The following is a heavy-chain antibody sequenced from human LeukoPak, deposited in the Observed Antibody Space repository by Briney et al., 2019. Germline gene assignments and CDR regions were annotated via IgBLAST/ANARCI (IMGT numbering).Heavy chain of an antibody. D-gene: IGHD2-15*01. CDR3: ARGLGYCSGGSCYWGYFQH. CDR1: GGTFSSYA. J-gene: IGHJ1*01. V-gene: IGHV1-69*04. CDR2: IIPILGIA. Sequence: ASVKVSCKASGGTFSSYAISWVRQAPGQGLEWMGRIIPILGIANYAQKFQGRVTITADKSTSTAYMELSSLRSEDTAVYYCARGLGYCSGGSCYWGYFQHWGQGTLVTVSP.